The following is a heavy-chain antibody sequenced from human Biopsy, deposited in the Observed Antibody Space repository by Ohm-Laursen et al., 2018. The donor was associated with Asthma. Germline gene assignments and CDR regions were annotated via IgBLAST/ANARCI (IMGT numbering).Heavy chain of an antibody. CDR1: GGTFSRYA. D-gene: IGHD4-17*01. V-gene: IGHV1-69*13. Sequence: SVKVSCKASGGTFSRYAISWVRQAPGQGLEWMGGIIPVFGTSNYAQKFQGRVTITADESTSTAYMELTSLRKEDTAVYYCARRGYYGDRRHHNGLDVWGQGTTVTVSS. CDR2: IIPVFGTS. J-gene: IGHJ6*02. CDR3: ARRGYYGDRRHHNGLDV.